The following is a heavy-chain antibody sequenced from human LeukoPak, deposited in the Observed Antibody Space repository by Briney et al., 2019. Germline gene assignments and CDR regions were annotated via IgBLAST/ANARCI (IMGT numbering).Heavy chain of an antibody. CDR3: ARGVLEWLSFDY. V-gene: IGHV4-61*02. D-gene: IGHD3-3*01. CDR2: IYTSGST. J-gene: IGHJ4*02. CDR1: GGSISSGSYY. Sequence: SETLSLTCTDSGGSISSGSYYWSWIRQPAGKGLEWIGRIYTSGSTNYNPSLKSRVTISVDTSKNQFSLKLSSVTAADTAVYYCARGVLEWLSFDYWGQGTLVTVSS.